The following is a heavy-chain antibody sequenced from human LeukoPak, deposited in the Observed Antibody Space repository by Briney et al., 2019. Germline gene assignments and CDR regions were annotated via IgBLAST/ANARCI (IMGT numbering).Heavy chain of an antibody. Sequence: SETLSLTCTVSGGSISSYYWSWIRQPAGKGLEWIGRIYTSGSTNYNPSLKSRVTMSVDTSKNQFSLKLSSVTAADTAVYYCAITVLTGYYNGYYYYGMDVWGQGTTVTVSS. V-gene: IGHV4-4*07. J-gene: IGHJ6*02. CDR3: AITVLTGYYNGYYYYGMDV. D-gene: IGHD3-9*01. CDR2: IYTSGST. CDR1: GGSISSYY.